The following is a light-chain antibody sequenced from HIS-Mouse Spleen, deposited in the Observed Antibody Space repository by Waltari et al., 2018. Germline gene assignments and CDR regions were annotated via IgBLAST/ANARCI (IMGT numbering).Light chain of an antibody. CDR2: LGS. Sequence: DIVMTQSPLSLPVPPGEPASISCWSCPSLLHSNGYNYLDWYLQKPGQSPQLLIYLGSNRASGVPDRFSGSGSGTDFTLKISRVEVEDVGVYYCMQALQTPYTFGQGTKLEIK. V-gene: IGKV2-28*01. CDR3: MQALQTPYT. CDR1: PSLLHSNGYNY. J-gene: IGKJ2*01.